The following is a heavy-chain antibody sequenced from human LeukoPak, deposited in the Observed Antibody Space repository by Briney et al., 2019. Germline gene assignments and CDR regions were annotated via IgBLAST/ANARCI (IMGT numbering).Heavy chain of an antibody. V-gene: IGHV3-74*01. CDR3: VRDFRSADY. CDR2: ICPDGTGI. J-gene: IGHJ4*02. Sequence: GGSRRLSCAASGFIFSLYCMHWVRKAPGKGPMWVSRICPDGTGISYADSVKARFTTSRDNAKNTVYLQMNGLREEDTAVYYCVRDFRSADYWGQGTLVTVSS. CDR1: GFIFSLYC.